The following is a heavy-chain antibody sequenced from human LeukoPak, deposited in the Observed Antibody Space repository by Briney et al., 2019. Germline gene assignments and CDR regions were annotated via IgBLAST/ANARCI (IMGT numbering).Heavy chain of an antibody. D-gene: IGHD4-17*01. J-gene: IGHJ4*02. Sequence: SETLSLTCTISGGSINSYFWSWIRQPAGKGLEWIGRIYSSGSTNYNSSLKSRVSMSVDTSKNQFPLRLSSVTAADTAVYYCARDVYDYGDYTIDYWGQGTLVTVSS. CDR3: ARDVYDYGDYTIDY. V-gene: IGHV4-4*07. CDR1: GGSINSYF. CDR2: IYSSGST.